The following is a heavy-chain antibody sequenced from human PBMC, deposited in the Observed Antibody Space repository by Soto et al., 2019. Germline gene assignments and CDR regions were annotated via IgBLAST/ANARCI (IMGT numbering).Heavy chain of an antibody. CDR3: AKIVVVAASADY. J-gene: IGHJ4*02. D-gene: IGHD2-15*01. V-gene: IGHV3-30*18. Sequence: GGSLRLSCAASGFTFSSYGMHWVRQAPGKGLEWVAVISYDGSNKYYADSVKGRFTISRDNSKNTLYLQMNSLRAEDTAVYYCAKIVVVAASADYWGQGTLVTVSS. CDR1: GFTFSSYG. CDR2: ISYDGSNK.